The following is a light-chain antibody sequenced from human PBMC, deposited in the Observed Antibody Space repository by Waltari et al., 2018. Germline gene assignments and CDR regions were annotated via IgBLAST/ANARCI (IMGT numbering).Light chain of an antibody. CDR2: GPS. Sequence: IVLTPSPATLSLSPGARATLSCRASQSVSRYLDWYQQKPGQAPRLLIYGPSNRATGIPDRFSGSGSGTDFTLTISRLEPEDVAVYFCQHYMRLPATFGQGTKVEIK. V-gene: IGKV3-20*01. CDR3: QHYMRLPAT. CDR1: QSVSRY. J-gene: IGKJ1*01.